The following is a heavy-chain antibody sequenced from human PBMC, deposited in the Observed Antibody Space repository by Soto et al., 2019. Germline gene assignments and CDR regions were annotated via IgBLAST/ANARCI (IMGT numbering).Heavy chain of an antibody. CDR3: TRGWGYFDY. CDR2: IQYSGNT. D-gene: IGHD3-16*01. CDR1: GDSSTSYH. Sequence: SLTCTVSGDSSTSYHCTWIRQPPGKGLAWIGYIQYSGNTNYNPSLKSRVTMSLDMSKKQFSLKLNSVTAADTAVYYCTRGWGYFDYGGQGTRVTSPQ. J-gene: IGHJ4*02. V-gene: IGHV4-59*01.